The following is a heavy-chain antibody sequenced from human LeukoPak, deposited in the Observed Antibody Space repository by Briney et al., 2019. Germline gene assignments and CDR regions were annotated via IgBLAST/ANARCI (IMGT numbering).Heavy chain of an antibody. Sequence: SETLSLTCAVYGGSFSGYYWSWIRQPPGKGLEWIGEINHSGSTNYNPSLKSRVTISVDTSKNQFSLKLSSVTAADTAVYYCARGSIEQLVPRMGHYFDYWGQGTLVTVSS. CDR3: ARGSIEQLVPRMGHYFDY. CDR2: INHSGST. D-gene: IGHD6-6*01. CDR1: GGSFSGYY. V-gene: IGHV4-34*01. J-gene: IGHJ4*02.